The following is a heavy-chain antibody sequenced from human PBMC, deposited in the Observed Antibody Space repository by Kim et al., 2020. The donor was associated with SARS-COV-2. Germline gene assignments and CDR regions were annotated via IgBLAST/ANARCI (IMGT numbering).Heavy chain of an antibody. V-gene: IGHV3-11*01. J-gene: IGHJ3*02. CDR3: ARENYDILTGYSRGAFDI. D-gene: IGHD3-9*01. CDR1: GFTFSDYY. CDR2: ISSSGSTI. Sequence: GGSLRLSCAASGFTFSDYYMSWIRQAPGKGLEWVSYISSSGSTIYYADSVKGRFTISRDNAKNSLYLQMNSLRAEDTAVYYCARENYDILTGYSRGAFDIWGQGTMVTVSS.